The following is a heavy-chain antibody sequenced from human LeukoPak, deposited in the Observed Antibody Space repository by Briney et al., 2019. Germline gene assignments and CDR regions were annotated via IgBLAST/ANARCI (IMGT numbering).Heavy chain of an antibody. J-gene: IGHJ4*02. Sequence: GGSLRLSCAASGFTFSSYAMHWVRQAPGKGLEWVAVISYDGSNKYYADSVKGRFTISRDNSKNTLYLQMNSLRAEDTAVYYCARDQGPFTAMVNGNTHGVDYWGQGTLVTVSS. D-gene: IGHD5-18*01. CDR2: ISYDGSNK. CDR1: GFTFSSYA. V-gene: IGHV3-30*04. CDR3: ARDQGPFTAMVNGNTHGVDY.